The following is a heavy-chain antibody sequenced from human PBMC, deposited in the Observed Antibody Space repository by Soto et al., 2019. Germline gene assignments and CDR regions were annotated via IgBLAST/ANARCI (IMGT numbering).Heavy chain of an antibody. Sequence: ASVKVSCKASGGTFSSYAISWLRQAPGQGLEWMGGIIPIFGTANYAQKFQGRVTITADESTSTAYMELSSLRSEDTAVYYCARVVGATDIDYWGQGTLVTVSS. D-gene: IGHD1-26*01. CDR3: ARVVGATDIDY. CDR2: IIPIFGTA. J-gene: IGHJ4*02. CDR1: GGTFSSYA. V-gene: IGHV1-69*13.